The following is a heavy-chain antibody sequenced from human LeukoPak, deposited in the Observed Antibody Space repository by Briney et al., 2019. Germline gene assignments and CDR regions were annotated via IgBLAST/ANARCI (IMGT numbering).Heavy chain of an antibody. CDR2: IIPIFGTA. V-gene: IGHV1-69*05. D-gene: IGHD5-24*01. CDR1: GSTFSSYA. J-gene: IGHJ4*02. Sequence: SVKVSCKASGSTFSSYAISWVRQAPGQGLEWMGRIIPIFGTANYAQKFQGRVTITTDESTSTAYMELSSLRSEDTAVYYCARDGDGYNYGTFFDYWGQGTLVTVSS. CDR3: ARDGDGYNYGTFFDY.